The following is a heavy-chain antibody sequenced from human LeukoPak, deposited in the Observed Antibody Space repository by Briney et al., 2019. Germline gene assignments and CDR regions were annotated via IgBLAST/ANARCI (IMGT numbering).Heavy chain of an antibody. D-gene: IGHD3-3*01. CDR3: AKDGSYDFWSGYSGWFDP. J-gene: IGHJ5*02. V-gene: IGHV3-53*01. Sequence: GGSLRLSCAASGFTVSSNYMSWVRQAPGKGLEWVSVIYSGGSTYYADSVKGRFTISRDNSKNTLYLQMNSLRAEDTAVYYCAKDGSYDFWSGYSGWFDPWGQGTLVTVSS. CDR1: GFTVSSNY. CDR2: IYSGGST.